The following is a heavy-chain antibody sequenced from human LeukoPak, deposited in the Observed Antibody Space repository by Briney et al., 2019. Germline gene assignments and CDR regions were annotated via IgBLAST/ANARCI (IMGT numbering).Heavy chain of an antibody. D-gene: IGHD3-22*01. Sequence: SVKVSCKASGGTFGSYVINWVRQAPGQGLEWMGGIIPMFDTTYYAQKFQGRVTITADKSTTTAYMELSRLRSDDTAVYYCARKWIFSSGYYYFDYWGQGTLVTVSS. CDR2: IIPMFDTT. CDR1: GGTFGSYV. CDR3: ARKWIFSSGYYYFDY. V-gene: IGHV1-69*06. J-gene: IGHJ4*02.